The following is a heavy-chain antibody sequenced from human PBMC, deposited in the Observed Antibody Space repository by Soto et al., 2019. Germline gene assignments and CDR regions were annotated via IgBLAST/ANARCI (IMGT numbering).Heavy chain of an antibody. D-gene: IGHD3-16*01. CDR3: THRGGATVGLYYFDY. CDR1: GFSLSTTGVG. V-gene: IGHV2-5*01. Sequence: QITLKESGPPLVKPTQTLTLTCTFSGFSLSTTGVGVSWIRQPPGKALEWLALIYWHDDKRYSPSLKSRLTITKDTSKNQVVLTMTTMDPVDTATYYCTHRGGATVGLYYFDYWGQGALVTVSS. J-gene: IGHJ4*02. CDR2: IYWHDDK.